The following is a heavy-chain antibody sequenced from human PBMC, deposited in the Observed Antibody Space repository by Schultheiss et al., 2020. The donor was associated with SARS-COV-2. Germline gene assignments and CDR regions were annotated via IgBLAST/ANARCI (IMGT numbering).Heavy chain of an antibody. V-gene: IGHV4-38-2*01. Sequence: SETLSLTCAVSGYSISSGYYWGWIRQPPGKGLEWIGSIYYSGSTYYNPSLKSRVTISVDTSKNQFSLKLSSVTAADTAVYYCARHPRELGVPAATYYFDYWGQGTLVTVSS. CDR1: GYSISSGYY. CDR2: IYYSGST. CDR3: ARHPRELGVPAATYYFDY. J-gene: IGHJ4*02. D-gene: IGHD2-2*01.